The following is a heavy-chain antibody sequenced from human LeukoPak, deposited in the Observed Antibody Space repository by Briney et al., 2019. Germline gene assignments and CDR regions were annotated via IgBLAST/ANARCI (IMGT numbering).Heavy chain of an antibody. CDR1: GGSISSGGYS. V-gene: IGHV4-30-2*01. D-gene: IGHD1-26*01. CDR3: AGSGGYYYGMDV. Sequence: PSGTLSLTCAVSGGSISSGGYSWSWIRQPPGKGLEWIGYIYHSGSTYYNPSLKSRVTISVDRSKNQFSLKLSSVTAADTAVYYCAGSGGYYYGMDVWGQGTTVTVSS. CDR2: IYHSGST. J-gene: IGHJ6*02.